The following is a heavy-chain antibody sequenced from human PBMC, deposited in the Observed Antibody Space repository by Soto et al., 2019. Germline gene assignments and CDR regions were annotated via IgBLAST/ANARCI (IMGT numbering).Heavy chain of an antibody. CDR1: GFTFSSYA. CDR3: AKVYSSGWRRPPYFDY. Sequence: PGGSLRLSCAASGFTFSSYAMSWVRQAPGKGLEWVSAISGSGGSTYYADSVKGRFTISRDNSKNTLYLQMNSLRAEDTAVYYCAKVYSSGWRRPPYFDYWGQGTLVTVSS. CDR2: ISGSGGST. J-gene: IGHJ4*02. D-gene: IGHD6-19*01. V-gene: IGHV3-23*01.